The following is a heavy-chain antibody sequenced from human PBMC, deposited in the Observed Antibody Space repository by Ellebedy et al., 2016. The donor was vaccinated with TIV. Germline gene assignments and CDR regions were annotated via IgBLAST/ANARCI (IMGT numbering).Heavy chain of an antibody. J-gene: IGHJ4*02. V-gene: IGHV3-23*01. CDR3: ARDRWNHGHY. Sequence: GESLKISCAVSGFTSNSYAMSWVRQAPGKGLEWVSTISGTGYSTDYADSVKGRFAIYRDTSKNTLFLQMNSLRAEDTAVYYCARDRWNHGHYWGQGTLVAVSS. D-gene: IGHD1-14*01. CDR1: GFTSNSYA. CDR2: ISGTGYST.